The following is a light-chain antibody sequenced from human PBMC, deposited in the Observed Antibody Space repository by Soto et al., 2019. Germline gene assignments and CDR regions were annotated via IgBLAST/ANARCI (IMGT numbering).Light chain of an antibody. J-gene: IGKJ2*01. Sequence: EIVLTQSPGTLSLSPGERATLSCRASQSVSSSYLAWYQQKPGQTPRLLIYGASSRATGIPDRFSGSGSGTHFTLTISRLEPEDLAVYYFQQFGNSPYTFGQGTKLDIK. CDR3: QQFGNSPYT. CDR1: QSVSSSY. V-gene: IGKV3-20*01. CDR2: GAS.